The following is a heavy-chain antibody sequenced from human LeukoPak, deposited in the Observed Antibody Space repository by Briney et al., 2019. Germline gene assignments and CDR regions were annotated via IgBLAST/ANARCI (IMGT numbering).Heavy chain of an antibody. CDR1: GYTFTGYY. V-gene: IGHV1-2*02. CDR3: ATADKLYSGYDDVWVRHYYYYMDV. J-gene: IGHJ6*03. CDR2: INPNSGGT. D-gene: IGHD5-12*01. Sequence: GASVTVSCKASGYTFTGYYMHWVRQAPGQGLEWMGWINPNSGGTNYAQKFQGRVTMTRDTSISTAYMELSRLRSDDTAVYYCATADKLYSGYDDVWVRHYYYYMDVWGKGTTVTISS.